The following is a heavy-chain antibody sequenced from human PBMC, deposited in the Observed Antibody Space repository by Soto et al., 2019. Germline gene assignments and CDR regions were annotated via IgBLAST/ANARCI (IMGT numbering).Heavy chain of an antibody. Sequence: SETLSLTCTVSGGSISSGGYYWSWIRQHPGKGLEWIGYIYYSGSTYYNPSLKSRVTISVDTSKNQFSLKLSSVTAADTAVYYCARDRCSGGSCYSYYYYGMDVWGQGATVTVSS. J-gene: IGHJ6*02. V-gene: IGHV4-31*03. CDR3: ARDRCSGGSCYSYYYYGMDV. D-gene: IGHD2-15*01. CDR1: GGSISSGGYY. CDR2: IYYSGST.